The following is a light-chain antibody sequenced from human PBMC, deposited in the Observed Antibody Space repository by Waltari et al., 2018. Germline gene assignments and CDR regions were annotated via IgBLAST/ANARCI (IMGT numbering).Light chain of an antibody. CDR1: SSNIGAGHD. CDR2: GNR. Sequence: QSVLTQPPSVSGAPGQRVTISCTGTSSNIGAGHDVHWYQQVPGTAPKLLIYGNRNRPSGAPARFSGSKSDTSASLTITGLQADDEADYFCHSCDSSLSTGVVFGGGTKVTVL. V-gene: IGLV1-40*01. J-gene: IGLJ2*01. CDR3: HSCDSSLSTGVV.